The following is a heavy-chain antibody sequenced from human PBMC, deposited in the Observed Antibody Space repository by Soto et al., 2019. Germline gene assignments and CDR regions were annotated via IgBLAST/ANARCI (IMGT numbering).Heavy chain of an antibody. D-gene: IGHD3-3*01. V-gene: IGHV3-48*01. Sequence: PGGSLRLSCAASGFTFRNYNMNWVRQAPGKGLEWVSHISIGGTTIDYADSVKGRFTTSRDNSKNTLYLQMNSLRAEDTAVYYCAREFWSGPFDYWGQGTLVTVSS. CDR1: GFTFRNYN. J-gene: IGHJ4*02. CDR3: AREFWSGPFDY. CDR2: ISIGGTTI.